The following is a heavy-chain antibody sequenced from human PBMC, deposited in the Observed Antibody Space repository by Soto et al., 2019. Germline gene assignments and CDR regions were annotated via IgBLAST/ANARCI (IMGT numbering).Heavy chain of an antibody. D-gene: IGHD1-7*01. CDR1: GYTFTSYG. J-gene: IGHJ6*02. CDR2: ISAYNGNT. V-gene: IGHV1-18*01. Sequence: ASVKVSCKASGYTFTSYGISWVRQAPGQGLEWMGWISAYNGNTNYAQKLQGRVTMTTDTSTSTAYMELRSLRSDDTAVYYCASLGLFNWNYEQGRGNYYDYGMDVWGQGTTVTVSS. CDR3: ASLGLFNWNYEQGRGNYYDYGMDV.